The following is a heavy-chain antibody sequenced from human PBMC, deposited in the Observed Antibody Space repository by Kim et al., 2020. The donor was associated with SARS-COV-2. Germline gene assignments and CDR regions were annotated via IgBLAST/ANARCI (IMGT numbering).Heavy chain of an antibody. CDR2: TT. D-gene: IGHD1-26*01. J-gene: IGHJ4*02. V-gene: IGHV3-72*01. Sequence: TTGYAASVKGRFTISRDDSKHSLSLQMTSLRAEDAAVYYCARSREATVDYWGQGTLVTVSS. CDR3: ARSREATVDY.